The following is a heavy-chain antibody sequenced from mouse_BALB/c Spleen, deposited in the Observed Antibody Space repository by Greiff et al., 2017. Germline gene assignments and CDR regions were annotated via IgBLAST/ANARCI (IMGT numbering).Heavy chain of an antibody. D-gene: IGHD2-4*01. V-gene: IGHV5-17*02. J-gene: IGHJ2*01. CDR1: GFTFSSFG. Sequence: EVQGVESGGGLVQPGGSRKLSCAASGFTFSSFGMHWVRQAPEKGLEWVAYISSGSSTIYYADTVKGRFTISRDNPKNTLFLQMTSLRSEDTAMYYCARAPSTMITTFDYWGQGTTLTVSS. CDR3: ARAPSTMITTFDY. CDR2: ISSGSSTI.